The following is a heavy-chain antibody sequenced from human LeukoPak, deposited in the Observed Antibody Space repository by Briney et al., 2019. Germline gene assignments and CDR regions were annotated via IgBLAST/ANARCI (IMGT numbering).Heavy chain of an antibody. CDR1: GGSISSGGYS. CDR3: ASLTFVYGMDV. V-gene: IGHV4-30-2*01. CDR2: IYHSGST. Sequence: PSETLSLTCAVSGGSISSGGYSWSWIRQPPGKGLEWIGYIYHSGSTYYNPSLKSRVTISVDRSKNRFSLKLSSVTAADTAVYYCASLTFVYGMDVWGQGTTVTVSS. D-gene: IGHD3-9*01. J-gene: IGHJ6*02.